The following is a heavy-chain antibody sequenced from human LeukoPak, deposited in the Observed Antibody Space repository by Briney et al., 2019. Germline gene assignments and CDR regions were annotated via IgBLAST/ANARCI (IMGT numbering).Heavy chain of an antibody. CDR2: ISSSSYI. D-gene: IGHD2-15*01. Sequence: GGSLRLSCAASGFTFSSYSMNWVRQAPGKGLEWVSSISSSSYIYYADSVKGRFTISRDNAKNSLYLQMNSLRAEDTAVYYCARVPGYCSGGSCYEEGFWGQGTLVTVSS. V-gene: IGHV3-21*01. J-gene: IGHJ4*02. CDR3: ARVPGYCSGGSCYEEGF. CDR1: GFTFSSYS.